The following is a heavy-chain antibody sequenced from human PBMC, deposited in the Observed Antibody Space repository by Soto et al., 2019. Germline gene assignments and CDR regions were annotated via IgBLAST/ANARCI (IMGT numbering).Heavy chain of an antibody. CDR1: GYSFIDYH. D-gene: IGHD5-12*01. Sequence: QVQLAQSGAEVKKPGASVKVSCKTSGYSFIDYHIHWMRQAPGQGLEWVGWISPNSGASNYTQKFQGRVTMTRDRTTATVYMELTGLRSDDTAVYYCARQGSGSEYPQYFYYGMDVWGQGTTVAASS. J-gene: IGHJ6*02. V-gene: IGHV1-2*02. CDR2: ISPNSGAS. CDR3: ARQGSGSEYPQYFYYGMDV.